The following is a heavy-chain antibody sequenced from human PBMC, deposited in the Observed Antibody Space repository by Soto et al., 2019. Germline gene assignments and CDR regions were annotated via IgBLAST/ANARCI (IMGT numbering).Heavy chain of an antibody. CDR1: GGSVSRGSYY. CDR2: IYYSGST. J-gene: IGHJ4*02. V-gene: IGHV4-61*01. D-gene: IGHD2-15*01. CDR3: ARGYCSGGSCLFLGY. Sequence: SETLSLTCTASGGSVSRGSYYWSWIRQPPGKGLEYIGYIYYSGSTNYNPSLKSRVTISVDTSKNQFSLKLSSVTAADTAVYYCARGYCSGGSCLFLGYWGQGTQVTVSS.